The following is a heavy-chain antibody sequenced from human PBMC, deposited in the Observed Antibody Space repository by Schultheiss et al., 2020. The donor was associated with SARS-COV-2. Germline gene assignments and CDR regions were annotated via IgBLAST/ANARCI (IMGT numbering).Heavy chain of an antibody. CDR2: ISGSGGST. CDR3: AKDKTQGLPGY. V-gene: IGHV3-23*01. J-gene: IGHJ4*02. Sequence: GESLKISCAASGFTFSSYAMHWVRQAPGKGLEWVSGISGSGGSTYYADSVKGRFTISRDNSKNTLYLQMNSLRAEDTAVYYCAKDKTQGLPGYWGQGTLVTVSS. CDR1: GFTFSSYA.